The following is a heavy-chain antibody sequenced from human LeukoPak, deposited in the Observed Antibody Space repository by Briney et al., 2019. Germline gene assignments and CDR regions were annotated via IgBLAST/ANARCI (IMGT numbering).Heavy chain of an antibody. J-gene: IGHJ3*02. CDR2: IKQDGSEK. Sequence: GGSLRLSCSASGFTFNRFYLHCVRQAPGKGLEWVANIKQDGSEKYYVDSVKGRFTISRDNAKNSLYLQMNSLRAEDTAVYYCARDLEGIYYDFWSGYSPNAFDIWGQGTMVTVSS. CDR1: GFTFNRFY. D-gene: IGHD3-3*01. CDR3: ARDLEGIYYDFWSGYSPNAFDI. V-gene: IGHV3-7*03.